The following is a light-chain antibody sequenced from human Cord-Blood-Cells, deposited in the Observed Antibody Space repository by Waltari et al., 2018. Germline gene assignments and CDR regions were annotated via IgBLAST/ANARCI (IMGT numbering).Light chain of an antibody. CDR1: SSDVGGYNY. CDR3: SSYTSSSTLYV. Sequence: QSALTQSASVSGSPGQSITISCTGTSSDVGGYNYVSWYQQHPGKAPKLMIYDVSNRPSGVSNRFSGSKSGNTASLTISGLQAEDEADYYCSSYTSSSTLYVVGTGTKVTVL. CDR2: DVS. J-gene: IGLJ1*01. V-gene: IGLV2-14*01.